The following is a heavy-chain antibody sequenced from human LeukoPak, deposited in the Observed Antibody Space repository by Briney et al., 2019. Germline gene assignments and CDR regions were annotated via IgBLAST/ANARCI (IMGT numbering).Heavy chain of an antibody. J-gene: IGHJ4*02. V-gene: IGHV4-30-2*01. Sequence: SETLSLTCTVSGGSISSGGYYWSWIRQPPGKGLEWIGYIYHSGSTYYNPSLKSRVTISVDRSKNQFSLKLSSVTAADTAVYYCARGDYGDYRDRTWGYYFDYWGQGTLVTVPS. D-gene: IGHD4-17*01. CDR2: IYHSGST. CDR1: GGSISSGGYY. CDR3: ARGDYGDYRDRTWGYYFDY.